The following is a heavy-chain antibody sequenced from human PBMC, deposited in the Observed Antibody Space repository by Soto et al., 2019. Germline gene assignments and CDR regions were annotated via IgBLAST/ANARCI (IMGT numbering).Heavy chain of an antibody. Sequence: PGESLKISCNGSGYSFTSYWIGWVRQMPGKGLEWMGIIYPGDSDTRYSPSFQGQVTISADKSISTAYLQWSSLKASDTAMYYCARRGTDRVGYYYGIDVWGQGTTVTVSS. D-gene: IGHD3-16*01. V-gene: IGHV5-51*01. CDR3: ARRGTDRVGYYYGIDV. J-gene: IGHJ6*02. CDR2: IYPGDSDT. CDR1: GYSFTSYW.